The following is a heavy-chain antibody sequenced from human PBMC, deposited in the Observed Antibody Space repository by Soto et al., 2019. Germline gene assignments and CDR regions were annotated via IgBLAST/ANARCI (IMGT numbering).Heavy chain of an antibody. CDR1: GGSVSSGSYY. CDR3: ASYSSGWYDVIY. Sequence: QVQLQESGPGLVKPSETLSLTCTVSGGSVSSGSYYWSWIRQPPGKGLEWIGYIYYSVSTNYNPSLQSRVTISVDTSTNQFSLKVSSVTAADTAVYYCASYSSGWYDVIYWGQGTLVTVSS. V-gene: IGHV4-61*01. D-gene: IGHD6-19*01. CDR2: IYYSVST. J-gene: IGHJ4*02.